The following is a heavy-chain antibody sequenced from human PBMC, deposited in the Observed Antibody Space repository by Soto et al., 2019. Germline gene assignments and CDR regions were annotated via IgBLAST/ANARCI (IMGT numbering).Heavy chain of an antibody. D-gene: IGHD4-17*01. J-gene: IGHJ4*02. CDR1: GFTFSSYG. V-gene: IGHV3-33*01. CDR2: IWYDGSNK. Sequence: GGSLILSCAASGFTFSSYGMHWVRQAPGKGLEWVAVIWYDGSNKNYADSVKGRFTISRDNSKNTLYLQMNSLRAEDTAVYYCARESNDYGDTLDYWGQGTLVPVS. CDR3: ARESNDYGDTLDY.